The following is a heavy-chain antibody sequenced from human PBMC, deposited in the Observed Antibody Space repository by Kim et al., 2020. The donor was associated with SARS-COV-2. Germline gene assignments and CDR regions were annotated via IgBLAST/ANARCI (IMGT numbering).Heavy chain of an antibody. Sequence: YYSTSLTTTLTISKDTSKNQVVLTMTNMDPVDTATYYCARTVGAKGRFDYWGQGTLVTVSS. CDR3: ARTVGAKGRFDY. D-gene: IGHD1-26*01. V-gene: IGHV2-70*01. J-gene: IGHJ4*02.